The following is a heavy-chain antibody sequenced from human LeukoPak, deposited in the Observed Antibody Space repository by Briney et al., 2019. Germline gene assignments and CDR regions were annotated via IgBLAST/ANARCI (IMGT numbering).Heavy chain of an antibody. V-gene: IGHV3-30-3*01. J-gene: IGHJ4*02. CDR3: ARVVRGVTDY. CDR2: ISYDGSNK. Sequence: GRSLRLSCAASGFTFSSYAMHWVRQAPGKGLEWVAVISYDGSNKYYADSVKGRFTISRDDSKNTLYLQMNSLRAEDTAVYYCARVVRGVTDYWGQGTLVTVSS. CDR1: GFTFSSYA. D-gene: IGHD3-10*01.